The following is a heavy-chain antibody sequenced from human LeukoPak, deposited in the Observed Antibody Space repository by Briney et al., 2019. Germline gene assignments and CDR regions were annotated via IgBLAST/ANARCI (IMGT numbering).Heavy chain of an antibody. CDR3: ARDTAMVTYWFDP. V-gene: IGHV1-2*02. J-gene: IGHJ5*02. Sequence: ASVKVSCKASGYTFTGYYMHWVRQAPGQGLEWMGWINPNSGGTNYAQKFQGRVTMTRDTSISTAYMELSRLRSDDTAVYYCARDTAMVTYWFDPWGPGTLVTVSS. CDR2: INPNSGGT. D-gene: IGHD5-18*01. CDR1: GYTFTGYY.